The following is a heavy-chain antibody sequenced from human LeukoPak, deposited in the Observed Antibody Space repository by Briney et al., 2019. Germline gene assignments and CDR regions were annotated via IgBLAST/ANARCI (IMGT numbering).Heavy chain of an antibody. CDR1: GGSISSYY. CDR2: IYYSGST. J-gene: IGHJ4*02. Sequence: PSETLSLTCTVSGGSISSYYWSWIRQPPGRGLEWIGYIYYSGSTNYNPSLKSRVTISVDTSKNQFSLKLSSVTAADTAVYYCARGGRWLRSGLNYWGQGTLVTVSS. V-gene: IGHV4-59*01. D-gene: IGHD5-12*01. CDR3: ARGGRWLRSGLNY.